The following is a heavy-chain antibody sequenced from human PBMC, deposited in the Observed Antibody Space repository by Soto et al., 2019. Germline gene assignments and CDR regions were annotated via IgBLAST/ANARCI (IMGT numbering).Heavy chain of an antibody. CDR3: AKGQRGPRTSSWPFDY. Sequence: GGSLRLSCAASGFTFSSYAMSWVRQAPGKGLEWVSAISGSGGSTYYADSVKGRFTISRDNSKNTLYLQMNSLRAEDTAVYYCAKGQRGPRTSSWPFDYWGQGTLVTVSS. D-gene: IGHD6-13*01. J-gene: IGHJ4*02. CDR2: ISGSGGST. V-gene: IGHV3-23*01. CDR1: GFTFSSYA.